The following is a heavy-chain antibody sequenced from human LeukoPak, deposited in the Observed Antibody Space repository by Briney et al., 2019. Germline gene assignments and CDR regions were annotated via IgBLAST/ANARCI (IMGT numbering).Heavy chain of an antibody. CDR3: AKGEGIMVRGVIIS. Sequence: PGGSLRLSCAASGFTFSSYAMTWVRQAPGKGLEWASATGGNGANTYYADSVKGRFTIYRDNSKNTLFLQMNSLRAEDTAVYYCAKGEGIMVRGVIISWGQGTLVTVSS. D-gene: IGHD3-10*01. CDR1: GFTFSSYA. V-gene: IGHV3-23*01. J-gene: IGHJ4*02. CDR2: TGGNGANT.